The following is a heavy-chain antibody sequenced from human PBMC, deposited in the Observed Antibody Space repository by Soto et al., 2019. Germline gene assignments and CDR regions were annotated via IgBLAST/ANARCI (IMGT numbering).Heavy chain of an antibody. V-gene: IGHV4-31*03. CDR1: GGSLSSGGYY. CDR3: ARDQGDYYGSGSYYPLDY. D-gene: IGHD3-10*01. Sequence: SLPLRLSGPVSGGSLSSGGYYWSWIRQHPGKGLEWIGYIYYSGSTYYNPSLKSRVTISVDTSKNQFSLKLSSVTAADTAVYYCARDQGDYYGSGSYYPLDYWGQGTLVTVSS. CDR2: IYYSGST. J-gene: IGHJ4*02.